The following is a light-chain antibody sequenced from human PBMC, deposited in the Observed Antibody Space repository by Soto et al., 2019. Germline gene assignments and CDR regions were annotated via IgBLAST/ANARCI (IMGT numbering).Light chain of an antibody. CDR1: QSVTSSL. V-gene: IGKV3-20*01. Sequence: EIVLTQSPGTLSLSPGERATLSCRASQSVTSSLLAWYQQKPGQAPRLLLYGASSRATGIPDRFSGGGSGTEFTLTISRLEPEDFAVYYCQQYGNSPITFGQGTRLEI. CDR3: QQYGNSPIT. J-gene: IGKJ5*01. CDR2: GAS.